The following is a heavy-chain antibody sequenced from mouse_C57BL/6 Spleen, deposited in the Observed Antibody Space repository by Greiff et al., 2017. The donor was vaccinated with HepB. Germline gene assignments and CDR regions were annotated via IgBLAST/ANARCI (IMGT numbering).Heavy chain of an antibody. CDR1: GYTFTSYD. D-gene: IGHD1-1*01. Sequence: QVHVKQSGPELVKPGASVKLSCKASGYTFTSYDINWVKQRPGQGLEWIGWIYPRDGSTKYNEKFKGKATLTVDTSSSTAYMELHSLTSEDSAVYFCARGTLITTVVGDFDYWGQGTTLTVSS. CDR3: ARGTLITTVVGDFDY. CDR2: IYPRDGST. V-gene: IGHV1-85*01. J-gene: IGHJ2*01.